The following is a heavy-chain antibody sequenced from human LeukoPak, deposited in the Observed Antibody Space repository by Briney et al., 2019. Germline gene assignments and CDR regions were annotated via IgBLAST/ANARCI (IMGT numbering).Heavy chain of an antibody. CDR3: ALGLVTDY. D-gene: IGHD3-9*01. V-gene: IGHV3-66*01. CDR1: GFTVSSNF. J-gene: IGHJ4*02. CDR2: IYSGGST. Sequence: GGTLRLSCAASGFTVSSNFMSWVRQAPGKGLEWVSVIYSGGSTYYAGSVKGRFTISRDNSKNTLYLQMNSLRVEDTAVYYCALGLVTDYWGRGTLVTVSS.